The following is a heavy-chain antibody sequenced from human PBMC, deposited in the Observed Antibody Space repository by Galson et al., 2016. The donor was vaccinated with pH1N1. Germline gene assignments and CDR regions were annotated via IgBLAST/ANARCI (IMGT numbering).Heavy chain of an antibody. J-gene: IGHJ4*02. CDR2: ISTEGSSV. Sequence: SLRLSCAASGFTFSSFWMHWVRQVPGKGLVWVSRISTEGSSVSYADSVKGRFTISRDSAKSSVYLQMNSLRVEDTAVYYCARLKWPGMGSDYWGQGTVVTVSS. V-gene: IGHV3-74*01. CDR3: ARLKWPGMGSDY. D-gene: IGHD5-12*01. CDR1: GFTFSSFW.